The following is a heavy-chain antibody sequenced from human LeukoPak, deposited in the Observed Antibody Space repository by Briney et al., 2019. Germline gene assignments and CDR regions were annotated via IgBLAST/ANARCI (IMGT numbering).Heavy chain of an antibody. D-gene: IGHD6-19*01. J-gene: IGHJ4*02. CDR3: AKGGGKAEWLAKYYFEY. CDR2: ISGGGDRP. V-gene: IGHV3-23*01. Sequence: GGSLRLSCAASGFTFSSYVMNWVRQAPGKGLEWVSAISGGGDRPYYADSVRGRFTIARDNSKDTVSLQMNSLRAEDTAVYYCAKGGGKAEWLAKYYFEYWGQGTLVTGSS. CDR1: GFTFSSYV.